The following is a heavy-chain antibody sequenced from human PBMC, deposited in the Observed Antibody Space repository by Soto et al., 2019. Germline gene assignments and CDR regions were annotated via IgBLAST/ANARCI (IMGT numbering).Heavy chain of an antibody. CDR1: GYSFTTYW. CDR2: IYPGDSDT. D-gene: IGHD1-7*01. Sequence: GESLKISCKGSGYSFTTYWIGWVRQMPGKGLEWMGIIYPGDSDTRYSPSFQGQVTISADKYISTAYLQWSSLRAEDTAVYYCAREGANWNYAFDYWGQGTLVTVSS. CDR3: AREGANWNYAFDY. V-gene: IGHV5-51*01. J-gene: IGHJ4*02.